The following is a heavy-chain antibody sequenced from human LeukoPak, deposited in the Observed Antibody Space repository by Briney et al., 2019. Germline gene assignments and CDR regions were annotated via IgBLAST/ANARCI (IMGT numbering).Heavy chain of an antibody. Sequence: ASVKVSCKASGYTFTSHDINWVRQATGQGLEWMGWMNPNSGNTGYAQKFQGRVTMTRNTSISTAYMELSSLSSEDTAVYYCARVLVDNDAFDIWGQGTMVTVSS. CDR1: GYTFTSHD. D-gene: IGHD5-24*01. CDR2: MNPNSGNT. V-gene: IGHV1-8*01. CDR3: ARVLVDNDAFDI. J-gene: IGHJ3*02.